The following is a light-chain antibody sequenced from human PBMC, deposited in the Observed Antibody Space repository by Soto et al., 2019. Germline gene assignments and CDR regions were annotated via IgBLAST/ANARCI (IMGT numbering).Light chain of an antibody. CDR3: HQYAYSPLT. V-gene: IGKV3-20*01. CDR1: QTVGRDY. CDR2: GAT. Sequence: SQSPCTLSMSTGEGATLSCRASQTVGRDYLAWYQQKPGQGPRLLVHGATSRATGIPDRFIGSGSGTDFNLTITRLEPEDFAVYFCHQYAYSPLTFAGGTKVAIK. J-gene: IGKJ4*01.